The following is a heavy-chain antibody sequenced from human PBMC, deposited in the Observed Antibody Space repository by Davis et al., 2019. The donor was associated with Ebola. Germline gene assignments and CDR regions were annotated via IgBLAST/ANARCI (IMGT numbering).Heavy chain of an antibody. CDR2: VYPGDADT. CDR3: ARQGTTSWDS. CDR1: GYTFTSYW. D-gene: IGHD2-2*01. V-gene: IGHV5-51*01. Sequence: GESLKISCKASGYTFTSYWIVWVRQMPGKGLEWMGTVYPGDADTTYSPSFQGHVTISADKSIRTAYLHWNSLKASDTATYYCARQGTTSWDSWGQGTLVTVSS. J-gene: IGHJ4*02.